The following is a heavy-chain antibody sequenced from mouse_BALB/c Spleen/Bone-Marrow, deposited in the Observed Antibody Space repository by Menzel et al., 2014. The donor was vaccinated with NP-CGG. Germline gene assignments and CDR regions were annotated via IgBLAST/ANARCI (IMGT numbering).Heavy chain of an antibody. CDR2: INSNGGST. Sequence: DVKLVESGGGLVQPGGSLKLSCAASGFTFSSYGMSWVRQTPDKRLELVASINSNGGSTYYPDSVKGRFTISRDNAKKTLSLQMSSLKSEDTAVYYCAGGNYGNYVDYFDYWGQGTTLTVSS. V-gene: IGHV5-6-3*01. D-gene: IGHD2-1*01. CDR1: GFTFSSYG. J-gene: IGHJ2*01. CDR3: AGGNYGNYVDYFDY.